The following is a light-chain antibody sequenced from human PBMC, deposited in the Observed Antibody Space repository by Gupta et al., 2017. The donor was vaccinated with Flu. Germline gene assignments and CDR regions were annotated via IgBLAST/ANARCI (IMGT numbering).Light chain of an antibody. Sequence: VSPVDAAVSACRSSKSRLHSTRYSYLDWYLQKPGQPPQLLIYVASNRACGVPDRFSGSGSGRDFTLKIRRVEADDVGVYFCRHVLENPYTFGQGTKLEIK. CDR2: VAS. CDR3: RHVLENPYT. J-gene: IGKJ2*01. CDR1: KSRLHSTRYSY. V-gene: IGKV2-28*01.